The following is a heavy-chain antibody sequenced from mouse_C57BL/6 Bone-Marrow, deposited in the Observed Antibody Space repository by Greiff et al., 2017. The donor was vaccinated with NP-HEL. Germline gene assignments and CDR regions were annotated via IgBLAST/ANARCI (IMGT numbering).Heavy chain of an antibody. Sequence: DVMLVESEGGLVQPGSSMKLSCTASGFTFSDYYMAWVRQVPEKGLEWVANINYDGSSTYYLDSLKSRFIISRANAKTILYLQMNSLKSEDTATYYCARVGWLLRKDYYAMDYWGQGTSVTVSS. CDR1: GFTFSDYY. V-gene: IGHV5-16*01. J-gene: IGHJ4*01. CDR2: INYDGSST. CDR3: ARVGWLLRKDYYAMDY. D-gene: IGHD2-3*01.